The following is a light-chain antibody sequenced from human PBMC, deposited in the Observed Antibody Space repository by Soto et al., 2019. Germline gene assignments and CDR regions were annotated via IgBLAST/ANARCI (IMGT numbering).Light chain of an antibody. CDR2: DVT. J-gene: IGLJ1*01. Sequence: VLTPPSPLSGSSGQAIPLSSPGKSRDVGGFNYVSWYQQHPGKAPKLMIYDVTNRPSGVSYRFSGSKSGNTASLTISGLQAEDEADYYCNSYTSSSTYVFGTGTKVTVL. V-gene: IGLV2-14*03. CDR3: NSYTSSSTYV. CDR1: SRDVGGFNY.